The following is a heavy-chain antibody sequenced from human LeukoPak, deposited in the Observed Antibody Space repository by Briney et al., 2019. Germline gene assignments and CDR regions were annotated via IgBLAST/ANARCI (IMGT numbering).Heavy chain of an antibody. CDR3: ARATRGILRYFDWLSHFDY. D-gene: IGHD3-9*01. J-gene: IGHJ4*02. CDR1: GFTFSSYG. V-gene: IGHV3-33*01. CDR2: IWYDGSYK. Sequence: GRSLRLSCTASGFTFSSYGMHWVRQAPGKGLEWVAVIWYDGSYKYYADSVKGRFTISRDNSKNTLYLQMNSLRAEDTAVYYCARATRGILRYFDWLSHFDYWGQGTLVTVSS.